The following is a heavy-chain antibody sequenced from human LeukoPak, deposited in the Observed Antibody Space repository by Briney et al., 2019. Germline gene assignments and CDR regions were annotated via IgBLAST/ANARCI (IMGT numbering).Heavy chain of an antibody. Sequence: PGGSLRLSCAASGFTFDDYTMHWVRQAPGKGLAWVSLISWDGGSTYYADSVKGRFTISRDNSKNSLYLQMNSLRTEDTALYYCAKGGQQLVRSRFDYWGQGTLVTVSS. D-gene: IGHD6-13*01. CDR1: GFTFDDYT. V-gene: IGHV3-43*01. CDR3: AKGGQQLVRSRFDY. CDR2: ISWDGGST. J-gene: IGHJ4*02.